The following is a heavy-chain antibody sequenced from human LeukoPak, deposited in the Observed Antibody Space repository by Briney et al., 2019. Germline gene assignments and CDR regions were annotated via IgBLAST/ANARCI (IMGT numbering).Heavy chain of an antibody. V-gene: IGHV3-48*04. CDR2: ISSSSSTV. CDR1: GFTFSSYS. CDR3: ARDLTIFGPSRNY. D-gene: IGHD3-3*01. Sequence: GGSLRLSCAASGFTFSSYSMNWVRQAPGKGLEWVSYISSSSSTVYYADSVKGRFTISRDNAKNSLYLQMNSLRAEDTAVYYCARDLTIFGPSRNYWGQGTLVTVSS. J-gene: IGHJ4*02.